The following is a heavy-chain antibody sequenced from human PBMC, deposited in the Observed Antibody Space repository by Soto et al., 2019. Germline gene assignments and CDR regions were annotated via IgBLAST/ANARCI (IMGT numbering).Heavy chain of an antibody. Sequence: SVKVFCKASGGTFSSYAISWVRQAPGQGLEWMGGIIPIFGTANYAQKFQGRVTITADEPTSTAYMELSSLRSEDTAVYYCAREVRGYSYGPNDAFDIWGQGTMVAVSS. CDR2: IIPIFGTA. D-gene: IGHD5-18*01. J-gene: IGHJ3*02. V-gene: IGHV1-69*13. CDR1: GGTFSSYA. CDR3: AREVRGYSYGPNDAFDI.